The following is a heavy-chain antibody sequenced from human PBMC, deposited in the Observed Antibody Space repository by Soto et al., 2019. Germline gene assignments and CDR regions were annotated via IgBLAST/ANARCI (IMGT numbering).Heavy chain of an antibody. D-gene: IGHD3-22*01. J-gene: IGHJ4*02. V-gene: IGHV3-23*01. CDR3: VKGESGYRPYFFDY. CDR1: GFTFSSYA. Sequence: GGSLRLSCAASGFTFSSYAMTWVRQAPGRGLEWVSAISGSGSPTYYADSVKGRFTISRDTSKNTLYLQMSGLSADDTAIYYWVKGESGYRPYFFDYWGRG. CDR2: ISGSGSPT.